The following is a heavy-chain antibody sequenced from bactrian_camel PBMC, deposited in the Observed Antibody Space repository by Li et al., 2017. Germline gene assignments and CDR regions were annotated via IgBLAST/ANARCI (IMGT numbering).Heavy chain of an antibody. Sequence: DVQLVESGGGSVQAGRSLSLSCAASGDTANCMAWFRQAPGKEREGVARIATGSGNTYYADSVKGRFTISQENAKNTVYLQMNSLKPEDTAMYYCAAAIVPKSLCKVVGGAIGGATVYTSWGQGTQVTVS. D-gene: IGHD2*01. J-gene: IGHJ4*01. CDR1: GDTANC. CDR3: AAAIVPKSLCKVVGGAIGGATVYTS. CDR2: IATGSGNT. V-gene: IGHV3S40*01.